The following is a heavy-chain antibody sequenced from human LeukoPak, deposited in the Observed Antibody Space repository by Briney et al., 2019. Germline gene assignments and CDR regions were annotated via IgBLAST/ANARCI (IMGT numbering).Heavy chain of an antibody. D-gene: IGHD4-17*01. Sequence: PSETLSLTCTVSGGSISTTSYCWGWIRQPPGKGLEWIGSIYYSGSTYYNPSLKSRVTISVDTSKNQFSLKLSSVTAADTAVYYCARLGFEPTVTTVFDWGQGTLVTVSS. CDR3: ARLGFEPTVTTVFD. J-gene: IGHJ4*02. V-gene: IGHV4-39*01. CDR1: GGSISTTSYC. CDR2: IYYSGST.